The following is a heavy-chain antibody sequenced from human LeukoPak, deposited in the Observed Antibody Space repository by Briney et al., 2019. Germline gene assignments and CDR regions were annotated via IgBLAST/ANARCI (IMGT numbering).Heavy chain of an antibody. CDR3: ARTYYDSSGYYSDYYYYYMDV. D-gene: IGHD3-22*01. CDR1: GGSISSYY. CDR2: IYYSGST. V-gene: IGHV4-59*01. J-gene: IGHJ6*03. Sequence: PSETLSLTCTVSGGSISSYYWSWIRQPPGKGLEWIGYIYYSGSTNYNPSLKSRVTISVDTSKNQFSLKLSSVTAADTAVYYCARTYYDSSGYYSDYYYYYMDVWGKGTTATISS.